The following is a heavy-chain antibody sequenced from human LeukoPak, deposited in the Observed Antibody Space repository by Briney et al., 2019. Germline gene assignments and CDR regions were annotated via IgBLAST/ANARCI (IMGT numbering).Heavy chain of an antibody. Sequence: GGSLRLSCAASGFTFSRNSMKWVRQVPGKGLEWVSFIDRDSSVMYYADSVRGRFIISRDNARNSLFLQMNILRAEDTAVYFCATYDSGWYLTYWGQGTLVTVSS. V-gene: IGHV3-48*01. J-gene: IGHJ4*02. CDR3: ATYDSGWYLTY. D-gene: IGHD6-19*01. CDR1: GFTFSRNS. CDR2: IDRDSSVM.